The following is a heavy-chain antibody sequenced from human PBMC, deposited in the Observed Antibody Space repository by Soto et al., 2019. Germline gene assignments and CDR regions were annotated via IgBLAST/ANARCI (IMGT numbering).Heavy chain of an antibody. Sequence: PGESLKISCKGSGYSFTSYWIGWVRQMPGKGLEWMGIIYPGDSDTRYSPSFQGQVTISADKSISTAYLQWSSLKASVTAMYYCARHSDYSKYGMDVWGQGTTVTVSS. D-gene: IGHD4-4*01. V-gene: IGHV5-51*01. CDR3: ARHSDYSKYGMDV. J-gene: IGHJ6*02. CDR1: GYSFTSYW. CDR2: IYPGDSDT.